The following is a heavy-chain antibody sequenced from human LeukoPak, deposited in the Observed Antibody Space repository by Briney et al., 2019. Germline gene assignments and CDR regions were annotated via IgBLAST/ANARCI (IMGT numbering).Heavy chain of an antibody. CDR1: GFSVTNNY. J-gene: IGHJ4*02. D-gene: IGHD5-18*01. CDR2: ISSSAGTT. Sequence: PGGSLRLSCAVSGFSVTNNYMSWVRQAPGKGLEWASYISSSAGTTYYADSVKGRFTISRDNAKNSLYLQMNSLRAEDTAVYFCARQQQQLWYDWGQGTLVTVSS. V-gene: IGHV3-11*04. CDR3: ARQQQQLWYD.